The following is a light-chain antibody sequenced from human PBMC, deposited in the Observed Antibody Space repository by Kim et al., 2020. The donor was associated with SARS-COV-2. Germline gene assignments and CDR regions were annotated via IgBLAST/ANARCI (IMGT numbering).Light chain of an antibody. Sequence: EIGITQSPATLSVSPGERATLSCRASQSVSSNLVWYQQKPGQAPRLLIYGASTRATDIPARFSGSGSGTEFTLTISSLQSEDFAVYYCQQYNNWPRTFGQGTKVDIK. CDR1: QSVSSN. J-gene: IGKJ1*01. CDR3: QQYNNWPRT. V-gene: IGKV3-15*01. CDR2: GAS.